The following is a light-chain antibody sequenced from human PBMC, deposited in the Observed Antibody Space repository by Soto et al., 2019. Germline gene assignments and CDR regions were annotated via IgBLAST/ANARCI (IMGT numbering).Light chain of an antibody. CDR2: GAS. Sequence: EIVLTQSPGTLSLSPGERATLSCRASQSVSSSYLAWYQQKPGQAPRLLIYGASSRATGIPDRFSGSGSGTDFTLTISRLEPEDFAVYYCQLYGSSPPWTLGQGTKVDIK. J-gene: IGKJ1*01. CDR3: QLYGSSPPWT. CDR1: QSVSSSY. V-gene: IGKV3-20*01.